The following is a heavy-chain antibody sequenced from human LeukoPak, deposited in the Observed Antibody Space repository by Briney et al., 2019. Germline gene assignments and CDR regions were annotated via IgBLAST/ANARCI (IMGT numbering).Heavy chain of an antibody. Sequence: GASVKVSCKASGYTFTGYYMHWVRQASGQGLEWMGWTNPNSGGTNYAQKFQGWVTMTRDTSISTAYMELSRLRSDDTAVYYCARAPGVAAAATAVDYWGQGTLVTASS. CDR2: TNPNSGGT. V-gene: IGHV1-2*04. J-gene: IGHJ4*02. CDR1: GYTFTGYY. CDR3: ARAPGVAAAATAVDY. D-gene: IGHD6-25*01.